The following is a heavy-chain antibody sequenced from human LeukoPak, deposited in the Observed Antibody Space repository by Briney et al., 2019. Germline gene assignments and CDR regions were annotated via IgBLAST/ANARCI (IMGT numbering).Heavy chain of an antibody. CDR1: GGTISSSNG. V-gene: IGHV4-4*02. D-gene: IGHD6-19*01. J-gene: IGHJ4*02. Sequence: PSETLSLSCAVSGGTISSSNGWSWVRQRPGKGLEWIGEIYQSGSTNYNPSLKRRFTISVDKSKNEFSLKVSSVTAADTAVYYCARVVSSRGWAFDYWGQGTLVTVSS. CDR2: IYQSGST. CDR3: ARVVSSRGWAFDY.